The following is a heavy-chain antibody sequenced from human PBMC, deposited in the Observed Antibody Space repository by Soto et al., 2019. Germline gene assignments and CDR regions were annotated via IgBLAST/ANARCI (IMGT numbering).Heavy chain of an antibody. D-gene: IGHD6-19*01. J-gene: IGHJ5*02. Sequence: SETLSLTGTVSGAALSSGGYFYTWVRQPPGKGLEWLGYIYYIGGTNYNPSLKSRVTISLDKSKSQFSLRLISVTAADTAVYYCTREQSEDNYFDPGGQGTMANVSS. CDR1: GAALSSGGYF. CDR3: TREQSEDNYFDP. V-gene: IGHV4-61*08. CDR2: IYYIGGT.